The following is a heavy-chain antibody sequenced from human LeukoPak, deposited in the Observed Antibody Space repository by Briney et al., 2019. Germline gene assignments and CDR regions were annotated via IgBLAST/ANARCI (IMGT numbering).Heavy chain of an antibody. Sequence: GGSLRLSCAASGFTFSSYSMNWVRPAPGKGLEWVSSISSSSSYIYYADSVKGRFTISRDNAKNSLYLQMNSLRAEDTAVYYCAKSSVVVTAIPYYFDYWGQGTLVTVSS. D-gene: IGHD2-21*02. CDR1: GFTFSSYS. J-gene: IGHJ4*02. V-gene: IGHV3-21*04. CDR2: ISSSSSYI. CDR3: AKSSVVVTAIPYYFDY.